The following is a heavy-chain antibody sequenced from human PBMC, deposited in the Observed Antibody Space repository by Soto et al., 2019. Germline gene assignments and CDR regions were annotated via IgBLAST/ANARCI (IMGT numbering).Heavy chain of an antibody. CDR2: IKQDGSDK. V-gene: IGHV3-7*01. Sequence: GGSLRLSCEGSGFTFSCYLMSWVRQAPGKGLEWVATIKQDGSDKNCVDSVKGRFTISRDNAKNSLYLQMNSLRAEDTAVYYCARVLPYYFDYWGQGTVVTVSS. CDR3: ARVLPYYFDY. CDR1: GFTFSCYL. J-gene: IGHJ4*02.